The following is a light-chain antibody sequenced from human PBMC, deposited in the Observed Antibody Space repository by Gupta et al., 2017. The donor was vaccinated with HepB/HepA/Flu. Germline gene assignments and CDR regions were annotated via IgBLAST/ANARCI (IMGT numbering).Light chain of an antibody. CDR1: QSISTY. V-gene: IGKV1-39*01. CDR2: AAS. Sequence: DIQMTQSPFSMSASVGDRVTITCRANQSISTYLNWYQQKLGKAPKLLIFAASRLQSGVPSRFSGSGSGTDFTLTISSLQAEDFATYYCQQSYSTPYTFGRGTKLEI. J-gene: IGKJ2*01. CDR3: QQSYSTPYT.